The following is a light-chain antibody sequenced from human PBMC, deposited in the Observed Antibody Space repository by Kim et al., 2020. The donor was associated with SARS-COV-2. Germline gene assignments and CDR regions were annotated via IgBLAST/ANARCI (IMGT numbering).Light chain of an antibody. CDR3: TSWTTSNTYV. CDR1: SGDVGSYNY. Sequence: GQAITISCTRTSGDVGSYNYVSWYQPHPGRAPKLIISGVNKRPSGVSHRFSGSKSGNTATLTISGLQPEDESDYFCTSWTTSNTYVFGGGTKVTVL. J-gene: IGLJ1*01. CDR2: GVN. V-gene: IGLV2-14*04.